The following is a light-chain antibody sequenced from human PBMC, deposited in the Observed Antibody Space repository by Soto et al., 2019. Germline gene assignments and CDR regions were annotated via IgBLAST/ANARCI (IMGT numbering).Light chain of an antibody. Sequence: QSVLTQPPSASGTPGQRVTISCSGSSSNIGSNTVNWYQQLPGTAHKLLIYSNYQRPSGVPDRFSGSKSGTSASLAISGLQSEDEADYYCAALDDSLNGVLFGGGTKLTVL. CDR2: SNY. CDR1: SSNIGSNT. V-gene: IGLV1-44*01. J-gene: IGLJ2*01. CDR3: AALDDSLNGVL.